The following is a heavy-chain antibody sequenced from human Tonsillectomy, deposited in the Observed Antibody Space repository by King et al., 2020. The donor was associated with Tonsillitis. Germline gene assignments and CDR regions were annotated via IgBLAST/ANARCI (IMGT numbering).Heavy chain of an antibody. CDR2: INVDGGST. Sequence: VQLVESGGGVVRPGGSLRLSCAASGFTFGDYGMSWVRQAPGKGLEWVSGINVDGGSTGFADSLKGRFTISRDNAKNSLYLQMNSLRAGDTALYHCARKVGATSFFDYWGQGTLVTVSS. CDR1: GFTFGDYG. CDR3: ARKVGATSFFDY. D-gene: IGHD1-26*01. V-gene: IGHV3-20*01. J-gene: IGHJ4*02.